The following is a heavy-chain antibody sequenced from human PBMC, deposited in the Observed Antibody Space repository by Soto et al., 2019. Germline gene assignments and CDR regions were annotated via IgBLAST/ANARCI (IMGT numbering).Heavy chain of an antibody. V-gene: IGHV1-69*13. J-gene: IGHJ5*02. Sequence: AASVKVSCKASGGTFSSYAISWVRQAPGQGLEWMGGIIPIFGTANYAQKFQGRVTITADESTSTAYMELSSLRSEDTAVYYCARDVYDILTGYYGPRWFDPWGQGTLVTVSS. CDR1: GGTFSSYA. CDR3: ARDVYDILTGYYGPRWFDP. CDR2: IIPIFGTA. D-gene: IGHD3-9*01.